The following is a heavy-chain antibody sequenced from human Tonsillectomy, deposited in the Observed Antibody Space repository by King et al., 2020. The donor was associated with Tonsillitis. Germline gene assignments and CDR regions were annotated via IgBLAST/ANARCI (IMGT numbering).Heavy chain of an antibody. CDR3: ARGLYRADY. V-gene: IGHV4-4*07. CDR1: GASVSSLY. D-gene: IGHD4-11*01. Sequence: VQLQESGPGLVKPSETLSLTCTVSGASVSSLYWTWIRQPAGKGLQWIGRIYNGGDTKYNPSLKSRVTMSVDTSKNQFPLSLNSVTAADTAMYFCARGLYRADYWGQGSLVTVSS. J-gene: IGHJ4*02. CDR2: IYNGGDT.